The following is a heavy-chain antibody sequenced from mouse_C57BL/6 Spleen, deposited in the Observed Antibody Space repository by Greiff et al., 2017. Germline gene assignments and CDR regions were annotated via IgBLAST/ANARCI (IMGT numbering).Heavy chain of an antibody. V-gene: IGHV1-18*01. CDR3: ARGADSSGYGAWFAY. D-gene: IGHD3-2*02. CDR2: INPNNGGT. CDR1: GYTFTDYN. Sequence: DVQLQESGPELVKPGASVKIPCKASGYTFTDYNMDWVKQSHGKSLEWIGDINPNNGGTIYNQKFKGKATLTVDKSSSTAYMELRSLTSEDTAVYYCARGADSSGYGAWFAYWGQGTLVTVSA. J-gene: IGHJ3*01.